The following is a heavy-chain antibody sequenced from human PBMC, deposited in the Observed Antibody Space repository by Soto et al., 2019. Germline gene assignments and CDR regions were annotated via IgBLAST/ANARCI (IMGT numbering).Heavy chain of an antibody. CDR3: ARYRLTYFDY. V-gene: IGHV4-39*01. Sequence: QLQLQESGPGLVKPSETLSLTCTVSGGSISSSSYYWGWIRQPPGKGLEWIGSIYYSGSTYYNPSLKRRATISVDTSKNQVSLKLSSVTAADTAVYYCARYRLTYFDYWGQGTLVTVSS. D-gene: IGHD3-9*01. CDR1: GGSISSSSYY. CDR2: IYYSGST. J-gene: IGHJ4*02.